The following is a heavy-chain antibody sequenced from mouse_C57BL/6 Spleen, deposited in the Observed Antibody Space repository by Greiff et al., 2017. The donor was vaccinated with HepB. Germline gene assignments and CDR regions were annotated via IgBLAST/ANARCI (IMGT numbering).Heavy chain of an antibody. D-gene: IGHD2-2*01. Sequence: VQLKESGAELVRPGASVKLSCTASGFNIKDDYMHWVKQRPEQGLEWIGWIDPENGDTEYASKFQGKATITADTSSNTAYLQLSSLTSDDTAVYYCTTGGYESYWGQGTLVTVSA. V-gene: IGHV14-4*01. CDR3: TTGGYESY. CDR1: GFNIKDDY. CDR2: IDPENGDT. J-gene: IGHJ3*01.